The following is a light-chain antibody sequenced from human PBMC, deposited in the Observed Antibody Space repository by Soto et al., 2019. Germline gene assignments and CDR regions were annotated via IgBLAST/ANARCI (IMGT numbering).Light chain of an antibody. J-gene: IGKJ4*01. CDR2: AAS. V-gene: IGKV3-20*01. CDR3: QQYESPPLS. CDR1: QSFNNNY. Sequence: EIVLTQSPGTLSLSPGERATFSCRASQSFNNNYLVWFQQKPGQAPRLLIYAASIRATGIPDRFIGSASGTDFTLTISRLEPEDFAVYYCQQYESPPLSFGGGTKVEIK.